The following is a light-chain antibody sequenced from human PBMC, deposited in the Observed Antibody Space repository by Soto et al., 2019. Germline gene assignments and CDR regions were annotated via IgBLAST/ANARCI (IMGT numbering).Light chain of an antibody. V-gene: IGKV1-39*01. CDR1: QSISSY. CDR2: AAS. Sequence: DIQMTQSPSSLSASVGDRVTITCRASQSISSYLNWYQQKPGKAPKLLIYAASSLQSGVPSRFSGSGSGTDFTLTISSLQPEDVATYYCQKYNSAPHTFGQGTRLEI. J-gene: IGKJ5*01. CDR3: QKYNSAPHT.